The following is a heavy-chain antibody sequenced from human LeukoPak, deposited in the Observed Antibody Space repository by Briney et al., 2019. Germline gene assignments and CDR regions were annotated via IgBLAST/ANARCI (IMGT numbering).Heavy chain of an antibody. Sequence: GGSLRLSCAASGFIFSNHGMHWVRQAPGKGLEWVAFIPYDGSNKYYVDSVKGRFTISRDNSKNTLYLQMNSLRAEDTAVYYCAKVAYSSGWSPGYFQHWGQGTLVTVSS. CDR2: IPYDGSNK. V-gene: IGHV3-30*02. CDR1: GFIFSNHG. J-gene: IGHJ1*01. D-gene: IGHD6-19*01. CDR3: AKVAYSSGWSPGYFQH.